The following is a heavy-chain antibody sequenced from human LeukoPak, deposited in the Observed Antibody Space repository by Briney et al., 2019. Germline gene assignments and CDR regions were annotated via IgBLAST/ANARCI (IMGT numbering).Heavy chain of an antibody. Sequence: GGSLRLSCAASGFTFSSYAMSWVRQAPGKGLEWVSAIRGSGGSTYYADSVKGRFTISRDNSKNTLYLQMNSLRAEDTAVYYWAKEGPITMVRGGGYYFDYWGQGTLVTVSS. D-gene: IGHD3-10*01. V-gene: IGHV3-23*01. J-gene: IGHJ4*02. CDR2: IRGSGGST. CDR1: GFTFSSYA. CDR3: AKEGPITMVRGGGYYFDY.